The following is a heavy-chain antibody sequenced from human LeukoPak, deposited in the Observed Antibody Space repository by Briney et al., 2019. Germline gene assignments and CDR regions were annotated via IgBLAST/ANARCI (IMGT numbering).Heavy chain of an antibody. CDR1: GGTFSSYA. J-gene: IGHJ4*02. CDR3: AREECSSTSCSDY. CDR2: IIPIFGTA. Sequence: GASVKVSCKASGGTFSSYAISWVRQAPGQGLEWMGGIIPIFGTANYAQKFQGRVTITADESTSTAYMELSSLRSEDTAVYYCAREECSSTSCSDYWGQGTLVTVSS. D-gene: IGHD2-2*01. V-gene: IGHV1-69*13.